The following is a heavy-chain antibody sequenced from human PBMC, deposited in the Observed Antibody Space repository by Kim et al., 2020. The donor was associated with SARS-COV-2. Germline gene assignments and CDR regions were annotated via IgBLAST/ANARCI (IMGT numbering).Heavy chain of an antibody. J-gene: IGHJ4*02. Sequence: KFQGRVTMTRDTSTSTVYMELSSLRSEDTAVYYCAREGSLFGELLSYFDYWGQGTLVTVSS. D-gene: IGHD3-10*02. CDR3: AREGSLFGELLSYFDY. V-gene: IGHV1-46*01.